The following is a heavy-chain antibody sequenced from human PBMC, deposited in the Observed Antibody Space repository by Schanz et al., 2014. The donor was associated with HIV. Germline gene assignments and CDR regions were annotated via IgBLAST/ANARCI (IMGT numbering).Heavy chain of an antibody. CDR1: GYTFTGYY. CDR3: ARNRYNLLPFDF. CDR2: VKPNDGGT. J-gene: IGHJ4*02. Sequence: QVQVVQSGAEVKKPGASVKVSCKASGYTFTGYYIHWVRQAPGQGLQWMGWVKPNDGGTYYPQKFKGRVAMTRDTSITTASMELSRLRSDDTAIYFCARNRYNLLPFDFWGQGTLVTVSS. V-gene: IGHV1-2*02. D-gene: IGHD2-2*01.